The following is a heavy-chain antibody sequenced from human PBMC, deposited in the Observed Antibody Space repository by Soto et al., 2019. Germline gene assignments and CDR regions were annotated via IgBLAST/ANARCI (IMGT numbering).Heavy chain of an antibody. J-gene: IGHJ6*02. CDR2: ISYDGSNK. V-gene: IGHV3-30*18. Sequence: GGSLRLSCAASGFTFSSYGMHLVRQAPGKGLEWVAVISYDGSNKYYADSVKGRFTISRDNSKNTLYLQMNSLRAEETAVYYCAKANYGSGSYYKVDYYYYYGMDVWGQGTTVTVSS. CDR3: AKANYGSGSYYKVDYYYYYGMDV. CDR1: GFTFSSYG. D-gene: IGHD3-10*01.